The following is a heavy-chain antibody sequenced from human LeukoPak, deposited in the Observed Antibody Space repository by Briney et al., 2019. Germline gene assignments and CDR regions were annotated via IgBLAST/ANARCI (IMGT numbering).Heavy chain of an antibody. J-gene: IGHJ4*02. Sequence: GGSLRLSCAGSGGFTFSGFGMHWVRQAPGKGLEWVALISYDGGTQYYADSVKGRFTISRDDSKNTLYLQMNSLRAEDTAVYYCVLSSNSWYYSDYWGQGTLVTVSS. CDR3: VLSSNSWYYSDY. CDR2: ISYDGGTQ. CDR1: GGFTFSGFG. D-gene: IGHD6-13*01. V-gene: IGHV3-30*03.